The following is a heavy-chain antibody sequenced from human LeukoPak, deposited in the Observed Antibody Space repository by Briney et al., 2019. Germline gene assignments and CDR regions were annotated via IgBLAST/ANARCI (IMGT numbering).Heavy chain of an antibody. CDR1: GGSISSYY. J-gene: IGHJ4*02. D-gene: IGHD2-8*01. CDR3: ARNRGYCTNGVCYTAFDY. CDR2: IYYSGST. Sequence: SETLSLTCTVSGGSISSYYWSWIRQPPGKGLEWIGYIYYSGSTNYNPSLTSRVTISVDTSKNQFSLKLSSVTAADTAVYYCARNRGYCTNGVCYTAFDYWGQGTLVTVSS. V-gene: IGHV4-59*01.